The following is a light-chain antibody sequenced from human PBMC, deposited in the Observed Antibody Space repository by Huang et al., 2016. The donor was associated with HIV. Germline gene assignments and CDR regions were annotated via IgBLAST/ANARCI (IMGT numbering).Light chain of an antibody. CDR3: QQRSAWPLT. CDR1: QRVHSY. V-gene: IGKV3-11*01. J-gene: IGKJ4*01. Sequence: EIVLTQSPATLSLSPGERATLSCSASQRVHSYLAWYQQKPGQAPRLLIYDAYNRATGIPARFSGSGSGTDFTITISDLQSEDFAVYYCQQRSAWPLTFGGGTKVEI. CDR2: DAY.